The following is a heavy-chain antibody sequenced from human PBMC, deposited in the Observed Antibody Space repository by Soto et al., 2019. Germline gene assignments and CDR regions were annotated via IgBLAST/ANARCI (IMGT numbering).Heavy chain of an antibody. CDR2: IYHSGST. V-gene: IGHV4-4*02. Sequence: KPSETLSLTCAVSGGSISSSNWWSWVRQPPGKGLEWIGEIYHSGSTNYNPSLKSRVTISVDKSKNQFSLKLSSVTAADTAVYYCARARGGYCTNGVCRNDYYYGMDVWGQGTTVTVSS. D-gene: IGHD2-8*01. J-gene: IGHJ6*02. CDR3: ARARGGYCTNGVCRNDYYYGMDV. CDR1: GGSISSSNW.